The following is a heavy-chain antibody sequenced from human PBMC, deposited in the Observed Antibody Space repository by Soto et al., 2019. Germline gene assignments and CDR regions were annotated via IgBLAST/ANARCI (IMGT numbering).Heavy chain of an antibody. Sequence: QVQLQESGPGLVKPSQTLSLPCTVSGASINSGGYYWSWIRQLPGKGLEWIGHVYFPGSTYYNPSLESRVSISLDTAQKQCSLNVSSVIAADTAVYYCASGNACAVILASWGQGALVTVS. CDR2: VYFPGST. CDR1: GASINSGGYY. V-gene: IGHV4-31*03. CDR3: ASGNACAVILAS. D-gene: IGHD3-16*02. J-gene: IGHJ4*02.